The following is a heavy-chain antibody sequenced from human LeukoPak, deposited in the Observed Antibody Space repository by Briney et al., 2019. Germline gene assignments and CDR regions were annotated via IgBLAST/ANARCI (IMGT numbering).Heavy chain of an antibody. CDR1: GYTVSRYY. J-gene: IGHJ4*02. V-gene: IGHV3-53*01. Sequence: GGSLRLSCAASGYTVSRYYMSWVRQAPGKGQEWVSVIYSSGTTYYADSVKGRFTISRDNSKNTLYLEMTDLRREDTGVYYCARDKYYDRYFDSWGQGTLVTVSS. D-gene: IGHD3-22*01. CDR2: IYSSGTT. CDR3: ARDKYYDRYFDS.